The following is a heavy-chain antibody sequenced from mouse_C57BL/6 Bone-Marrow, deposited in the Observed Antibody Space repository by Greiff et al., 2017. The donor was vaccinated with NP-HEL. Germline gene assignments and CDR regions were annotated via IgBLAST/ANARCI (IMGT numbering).Heavy chain of an antibody. Sequence: VMLVESGAELVKPGASVKLSCKASGYTFTEYTIHWVKQRSGQGLEWIGWFYPGSGSIKYNEKFKDKATLTADKSSSTVYMELSRLTSEDSAVYFCARHEVYYSNYFWFAYWGQGTLVTVSA. CDR3: ARHEVYYSNYFWFAY. CDR1: GYTFTEYT. V-gene: IGHV1-62-2*01. D-gene: IGHD2-5*01. J-gene: IGHJ3*01. CDR2: FYPGSGSI.